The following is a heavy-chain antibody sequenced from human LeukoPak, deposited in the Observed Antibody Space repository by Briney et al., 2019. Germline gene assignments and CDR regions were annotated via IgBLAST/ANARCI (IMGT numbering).Heavy chain of an antibody. CDR3: AKDRVAGIGYWFFDL. Sequence: PGRSLRLSCAGSGFTFDDYAIHWGRQAPGKGLEWVSGISWDSGTIVYADSVKGRFTISRDNSKNSLSLQMHSLRAEDTAFYYCAKDRVAGIGYWFFDLWGRGTLVTVSS. J-gene: IGHJ2*01. V-gene: IGHV3-9*01. D-gene: IGHD6-19*01. CDR2: ISWDSGTI. CDR1: GFTFDDYA.